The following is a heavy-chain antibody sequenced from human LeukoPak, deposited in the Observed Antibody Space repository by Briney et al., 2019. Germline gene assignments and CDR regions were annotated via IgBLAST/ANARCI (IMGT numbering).Heavy chain of an antibody. CDR3: ARDSWARAYDIDH. CDR2: ISVDNGNT. J-gene: IGHJ5*02. V-gene: IGHV1-18*01. Sequence: ASVEVSCKTSGFTFTNYGISWVRQAPGQGLEWMAWISVDNGNTNYIQKVQGRVTLTTDTSTSTAYMELRNLTPDDTAVYYCARDSWARAYDIDHWGQGTLVTVSS. D-gene: IGHD5-12*01. CDR1: GFTFTNYG.